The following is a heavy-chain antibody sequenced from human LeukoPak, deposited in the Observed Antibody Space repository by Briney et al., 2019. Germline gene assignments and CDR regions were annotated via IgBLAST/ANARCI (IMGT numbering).Heavy chain of an antibody. D-gene: IGHD2-2*01. CDR3: AREGVVVVPAAMPLYYYYGMDV. V-gene: IGHV4-30-4*01. Sequence: SETLSLTCTVSGGSISSGDYYWSWIRQPPGKGLEWIGYIYYSGSTYYNPSLKSRVTISVDTSKNQFSLKLSSVTAADTAVYYCAREGVVVVPAAMPLYYYYGMDVWGQGTTVTVSS. CDR2: IYYSGST. CDR1: GGSISSGDYY. J-gene: IGHJ6*02.